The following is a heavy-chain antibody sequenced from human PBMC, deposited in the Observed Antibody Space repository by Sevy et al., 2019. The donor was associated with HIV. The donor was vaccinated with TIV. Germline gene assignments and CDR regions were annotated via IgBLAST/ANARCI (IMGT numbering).Heavy chain of an antibody. Sequence: SETLSLTCTISGGSISDHYWSWIRQPPGKGLEWIGYFYYGSGTTNYNPSLKSRVTISIDTSKNQFSLKVSSVTAADPAVYYCERQGATLTTLYAFHIWGQGTMVTVS. CDR1: GGSISDHY. CDR2: FYYGSGTT. J-gene: IGHJ3*02. D-gene: IGHD4-4*01. CDR3: ERQGATLTTLYAFHI. V-gene: IGHV4-59*08.